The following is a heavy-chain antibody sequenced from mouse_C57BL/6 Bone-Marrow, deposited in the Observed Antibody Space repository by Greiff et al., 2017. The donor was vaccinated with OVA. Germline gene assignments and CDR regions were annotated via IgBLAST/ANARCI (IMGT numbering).Heavy chain of an antibody. CDR1: GYAFSSSW. V-gene: IGHV1-82*01. CDR3: ATYGNPYFDY. CDR2: IYPGDGDT. J-gene: IGHJ2*01. D-gene: IGHD2-10*02. Sequence: VKLQESGPELVKPGASVKISCKASGYAFSSSWMNWVKQRPGKGLEWIGRIYPGDGDTNYNGKFKGKATLTADKSSSTAYMQLSSLTSEDSAVYFCATYGNPYFDYWGQGTTLTVSA.